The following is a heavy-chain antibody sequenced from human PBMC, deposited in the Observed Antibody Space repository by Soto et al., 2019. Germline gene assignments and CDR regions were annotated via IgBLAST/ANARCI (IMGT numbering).Heavy chain of an antibody. D-gene: IGHD6-19*01. CDR1: GFSFSKYG. CDR2: ISYDRSEK. Sequence: PGGSLRLSCGASGFSFSKYGMHWVRQAPGEGLEWLSLISYDRSEKWYEESVKGRFTISRDNSKNTLYLQRNSLRGDDTAVYFCAKGYEVSPPVASAWYSNYFYGVDVWGRGTTVTVSS. V-gene: IGHV3-30*18. CDR3: AKGYEVSPPVASAWYSNYFYGVDV. J-gene: IGHJ6*02.